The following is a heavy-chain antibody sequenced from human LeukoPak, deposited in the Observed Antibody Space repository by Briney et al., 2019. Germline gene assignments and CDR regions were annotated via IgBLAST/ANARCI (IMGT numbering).Heavy chain of an antibody. CDR2: IYQSGRT. J-gene: IGHJ5*02. CDR3: ARDLALPELTLARRDNWFDP. V-gene: IGHV4-38-2*02. D-gene: IGHD1-7*01. Sequence: SETLSLTCTVSGYSISSGYYWCCIRQPPGKGLEWIGSIYQSGRTYYNPSLKRRVTISVDTSKNQFSLKLSSVTAADTAVYYCARDLALPELTLARRDNWFDPWGQGTLVTVSS. CDR1: GYSISSGYY.